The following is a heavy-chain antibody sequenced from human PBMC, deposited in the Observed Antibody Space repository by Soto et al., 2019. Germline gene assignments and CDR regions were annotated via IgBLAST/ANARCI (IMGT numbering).Heavy chain of an antibody. CDR2: ITPVLGIA. CDR3: SRGVSVAGDPNLQRYYFGMDV. D-gene: IGHD6-19*01. J-gene: IGHJ6*02. CDR1: GRTFSSYS. V-gene: IGHV1-69*02. Sequence: QVQLVQSGAEVKKPGSSVKVSCEASGRTFSSYSIIWVRQAPGQGLEWMGRITPVLGIANYAQKFQGRVTITADKSKSTAYMDLSSLTFEDTAVYYCSRGVSVAGDPNLQRYYFGMDVWGQWTTVTVSS.